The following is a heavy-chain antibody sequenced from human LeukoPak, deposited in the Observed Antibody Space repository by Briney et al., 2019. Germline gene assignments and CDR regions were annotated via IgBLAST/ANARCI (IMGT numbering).Heavy chain of an antibody. J-gene: IGHJ4*02. CDR3: ARGGEYSSSWYCNLNY. V-gene: IGHV3-11*01. Sequence: GRSLRLSCAATELTFSDYYMSWIRQAPGKGLEWVSYISSSGSSICYADTVKGRFTIPRDNAKNSLYLQMNSLRAEDTAVYYCARGGEYSSSWYCNLNYWGQGTLVTVSS. CDR2: ISSSGSSI. D-gene: IGHD6-13*01. CDR1: ELTFSDYY.